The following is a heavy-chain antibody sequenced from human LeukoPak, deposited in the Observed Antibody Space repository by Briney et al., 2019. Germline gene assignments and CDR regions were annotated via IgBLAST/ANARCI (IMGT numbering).Heavy chain of an antibody. CDR2: ISGSGGST. V-gene: IGHV3-23*01. CDR1: GFTFSSYA. D-gene: IGHD5-18*01. CDR3: AKDLQLWFREFDY. Sequence: GGSLRLSCAASGFTFSSYAMSWVRQAPGKGLEWVSAISGSGGSTYYADSVKGRFTISRDNSKNTLYLQMNSLRAEDAAVYYCAKDLQLWFREFDYWGQGTLVTVSS. J-gene: IGHJ4*02.